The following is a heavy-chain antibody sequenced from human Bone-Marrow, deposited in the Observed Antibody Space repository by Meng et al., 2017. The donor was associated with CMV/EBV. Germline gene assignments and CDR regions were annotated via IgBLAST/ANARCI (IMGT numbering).Heavy chain of an antibody. V-gene: IGHV3-20*04. CDR1: GFNFDDYG. Sequence: GVLKISCEASGFNFDDYGMSWVRQAPGKGLEWVSGINWSGNRGYADSVKGRFTISRDNAKNSLYLQMNSLRAEDTALYYCAKGLVVYWYFDLWGRGTLVTVSS. CDR2: INWSGNR. D-gene: IGHD2-21*01. J-gene: IGHJ2*01. CDR3: AKGLVVYWYFDL.